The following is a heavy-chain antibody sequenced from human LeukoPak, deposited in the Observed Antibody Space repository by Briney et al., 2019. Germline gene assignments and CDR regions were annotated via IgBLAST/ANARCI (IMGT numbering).Heavy chain of an antibody. J-gene: IGHJ4*02. CDR2: ISGSGDST. D-gene: IGHD6-13*01. Sequence: GGSLRLSCAASGFSFSDAWMNWVRQAPGKGLEWFSAISGSGDSTYYGDSVKGRFTISRDNSKNTLYLQMNSLRAEDTAVYYCAKTRPLDSSSWSHGDYWGQGTLVTVSS. CDR3: AKTRPLDSSSWSHGDY. CDR1: GFSFSDAW. V-gene: IGHV3-23*01.